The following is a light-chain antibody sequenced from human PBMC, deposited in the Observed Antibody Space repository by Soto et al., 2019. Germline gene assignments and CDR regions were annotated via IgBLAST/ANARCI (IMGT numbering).Light chain of an antibody. CDR3: QSNDSSLSGYV. CDR1: TSNIGAGYD. Sequence: QLVLTQPPSVSGAPGQRVTISCTGGTSNIGAGYDVHWYQQLPGTAPKLLIYGNSKRPSGVPDRFSGSKSGTSASLAITGLQAEDEGDYYCQSNDSSLSGYVFGTGTKLTVL. CDR2: GNS. V-gene: IGLV1-40*01. J-gene: IGLJ1*01.